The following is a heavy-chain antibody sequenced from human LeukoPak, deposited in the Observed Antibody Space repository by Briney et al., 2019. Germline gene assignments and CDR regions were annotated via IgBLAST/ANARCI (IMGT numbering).Heavy chain of an antibody. D-gene: IGHD3-16*02. Sequence: GGSLRLSCAASGFTFDDYAMHWVRQAPGKGLEWVSGISWNSGSIGYADSVKGRFTISRDNAKNSLYLQMNSLRAEDTAVYYCARGDYVWGSYRQRFVYWGQGTLVTVSS. J-gene: IGHJ4*02. CDR3: ARGDYVWGSYRQRFVY. CDR2: ISWNSGSI. V-gene: IGHV3-9*01. CDR1: GFTFDDYA.